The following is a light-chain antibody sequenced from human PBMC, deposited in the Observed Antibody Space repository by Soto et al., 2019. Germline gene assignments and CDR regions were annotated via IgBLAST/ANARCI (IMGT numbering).Light chain of an antibody. Sequence: ELVMAQAPATMSVSPGERATLSCMASQSVGSNLAWYQQKPGQAPRLLIYDASTRATGLPARFSGSGSGTEFTLTVSSLQSEDFAVYYCQQYKNWPLITFGQGRRPEVK. V-gene: IGKV3-15*01. CDR2: DAS. CDR1: QSVGSN. J-gene: IGKJ5*01. CDR3: QQYKNWPLIT.